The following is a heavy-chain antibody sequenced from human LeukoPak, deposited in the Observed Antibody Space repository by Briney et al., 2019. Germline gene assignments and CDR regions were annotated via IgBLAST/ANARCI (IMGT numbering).Heavy chain of an antibody. D-gene: IGHD3-9*01. Sequence: GGSLRLSCVASGFTFSRHGMNWVRQAPGKGLEWVSSISSSSSYIYYADSVKGRFTISRDNAKNFLYLQMNSLRAEDTAVYYCARTYYDILTGYNPYFDYWGQGILVTVSS. CDR3: ARTYYDILTGYNPYFDY. J-gene: IGHJ4*02. V-gene: IGHV3-21*01. CDR2: ISSSSSYI. CDR1: GFTFSRHG.